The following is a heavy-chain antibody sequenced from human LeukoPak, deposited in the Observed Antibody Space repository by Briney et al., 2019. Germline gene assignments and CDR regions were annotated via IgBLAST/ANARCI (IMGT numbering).Heavy chain of an antibody. V-gene: IGHV3-11*01. CDR1: GFTFSDHY. CDR3: ASQPDPYCSVGSCYSGGY. CDR2: ISSSGSSI. Sequence: GGSLRLSCAASGFTFSDHYMSWIRQAPGKGLEWVSYISSSGSSIYYGDSVKGRFTISRDNAKNSLYLQMNSLRAEDTAVYYCASQPDPYCSVGSCYSGGYWGQGTLVTVSS. D-gene: IGHD2-15*01. J-gene: IGHJ4*02.